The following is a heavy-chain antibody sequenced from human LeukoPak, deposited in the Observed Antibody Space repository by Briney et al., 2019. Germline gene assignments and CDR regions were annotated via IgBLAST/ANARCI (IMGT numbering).Heavy chain of an antibody. CDR1: GYTFTDYH. D-gene: IGHD2-8*01. J-gene: IGHJ4*02. CDR3: ATLMAHLDY. Sequence: GASVKVSCEAFGYTFTDYHMHWVRQAPGQGLEWMGWINPNSGDTNYAQKFQGRVTMTRDTTISTAYMELSRLRSDDTAVFYCATLMAHLDYWGQGTLVTVSS. CDR2: INPNSGDT. V-gene: IGHV1-2*02.